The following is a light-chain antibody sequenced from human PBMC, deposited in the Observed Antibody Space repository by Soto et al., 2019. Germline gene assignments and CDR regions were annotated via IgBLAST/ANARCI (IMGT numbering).Light chain of an antibody. CDR1: QTVSSSS. Sequence: DIVLTQSPGTLSLSPGERATLSCRASQTVSSSSLAWYQQKPGQAPRLLIFGASTRAAGFPDSFSGSGSGTDFTLTISRLEPEDFAVYYCQQYGSSPRTFGQGTKV. CDR3: QQYGSSPRT. V-gene: IGKV3-20*01. CDR2: GAS. J-gene: IGKJ1*01.